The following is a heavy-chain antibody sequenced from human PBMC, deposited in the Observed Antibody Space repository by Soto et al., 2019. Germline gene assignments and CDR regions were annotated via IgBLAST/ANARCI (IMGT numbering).Heavy chain of an antibody. CDR2: IIPIFGTA. D-gene: IGHD6-25*01. CDR3: ASSPSGRNYFAY. CDR1: GGTFSSYA. J-gene: IGHJ4*02. V-gene: IGHV1-69*01. Sequence: QVQRVQSGAEVKKPGSSVKVSCKASGGTFSSYAISWVRQAPGQGLEWMGGIIPIFGTANYAQKFQGRVTITADESTSTAYMELCSLRSEDTAVYYCASSPSGRNYFAYWGQGTLVTVSS.